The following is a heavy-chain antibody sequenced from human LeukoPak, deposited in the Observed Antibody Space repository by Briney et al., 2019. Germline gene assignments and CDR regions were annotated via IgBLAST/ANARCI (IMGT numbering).Heavy chain of an antibody. D-gene: IGHD1-1*01. CDR2: VNYDGAYT. Sequence: GGSLRLSCAASGFTFNNYFMSWVRQAPGKGLECGSSVNYDGAYTDYADSVEGRFTISRDNSKSTLYMPMHGLRAAATAMYYLARCGVEKGEWRYYVDNWGQGTLVIVSS. V-gene: IGHV3-23*01. CDR1: GFTFNNYF. CDR3: ARCGVEKGEWRYYVDN. J-gene: IGHJ4*02.